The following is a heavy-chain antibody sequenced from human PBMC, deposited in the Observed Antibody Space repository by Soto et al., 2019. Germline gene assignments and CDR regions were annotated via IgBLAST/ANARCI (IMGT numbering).Heavy chain of an antibody. D-gene: IGHD2-15*01. J-gene: IGHJ4*02. V-gene: IGHV3-48*02. CDR3: ARCPPFCCSGKRYYFYY. CDR2: ISSSSSTI. Sequence: EVQLVESGGGLVQPGGSLRISCAGSGFTFSSYSTNWVRQAPGKGLEWVSYISSSSSTIYYADSVKGRFTISRDNAKNSLYLQMNSLRDEDTSVYYCARCPPFCCSGKRYYFYYWGQGTQVTVSS. CDR1: GFTFSSYS.